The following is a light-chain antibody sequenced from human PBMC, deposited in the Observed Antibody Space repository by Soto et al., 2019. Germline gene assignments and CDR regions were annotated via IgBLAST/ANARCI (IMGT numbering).Light chain of an antibody. CDR1: SNDVGGYNY. Sequence: QPVLNKPPSASGVPRGSRTISCNGTSNDVGGYNYVSWYQQHPGKAPKLMIYEVNKRPSGVPDRFSGSKSGNTASLTVSGLQAEDEADYYCSSFAVSNSFVFGTGTKVTVL. V-gene: IGLV2-8*01. CDR3: SSFAVSNSFV. J-gene: IGLJ1*01. CDR2: EVN.